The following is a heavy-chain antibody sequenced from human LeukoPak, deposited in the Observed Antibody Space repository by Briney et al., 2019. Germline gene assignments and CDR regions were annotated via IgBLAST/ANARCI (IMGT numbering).Heavy chain of an antibody. Sequence: ASVKVSCKASGYTFTGYYMHWVRQAPGQGLEWMGWINPNSGGTNYAQKFQGRVTMTRDTSISTAYMELSRLRSDDTAVYYCARDQVRGYYDSSGLGWGQGTLVTVSS. CDR3: ARDQVRGYYDSSGLG. D-gene: IGHD3-22*01. V-gene: IGHV1-2*02. J-gene: IGHJ4*02. CDR1: GYTFTGYY. CDR2: INPNSGGT.